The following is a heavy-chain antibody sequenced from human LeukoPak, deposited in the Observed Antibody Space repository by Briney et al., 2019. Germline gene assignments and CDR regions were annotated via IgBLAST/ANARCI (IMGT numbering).Heavy chain of an antibody. D-gene: IGHD3-10*01. V-gene: IGHV1-46*01. CDR2: INPSGGST. CDR3: ARAFMGNDAFDI. J-gene: IGHJ3*02. Sequence: VASVKVSCKASGYTFTSYYMHWVRQAPGQGLEWMGIINPSGGSTSYAQKFQGRVTMTRDTSTCTVYMELSSLRSEDTAVYYCARAFMGNDAFDIWGQGTMVTVSS. CDR1: GYTFTSYY.